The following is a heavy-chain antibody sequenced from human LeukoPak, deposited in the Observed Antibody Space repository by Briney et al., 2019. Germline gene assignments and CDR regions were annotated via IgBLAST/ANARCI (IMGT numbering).Heavy chain of an antibody. Sequence: SETLSLTCTVSGGSISSSSYYWGWIRQPPGKGLEWIGSIYYSGSTYYNPSLKSRVTISVDTSKNQFSLKLSSVTAADTAVYYCARDTNWNYGWFDPWGQGTLVTVSS. CDR1: GGSISSSSYY. V-gene: IGHV4-39*07. CDR2: IYYSGST. J-gene: IGHJ5*02. CDR3: ARDTNWNYGWFDP. D-gene: IGHD1-7*01.